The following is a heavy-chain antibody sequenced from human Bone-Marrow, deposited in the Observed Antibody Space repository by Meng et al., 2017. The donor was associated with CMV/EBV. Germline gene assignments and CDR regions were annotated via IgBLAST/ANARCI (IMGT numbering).Heavy chain of an antibody. CDR2: ISAYNGNT. J-gene: IGHJ6*02. V-gene: IGHV1-18*01. CDR3: ARVRDDFWSGLGEGDYGMDV. D-gene: IGHD3-3*01. CDR1: GYTFTSYG. Sequence: ASVKVSCKASGYTFTSYGISWVRQAPGQGLEWMGWISAYNGNTNYAQKLQGRVTMTTDTSTSTDYMELRSLRSDDTDVYYCARVRDDFWSGLGEGDYGMDVWGQGTTVTVSS.